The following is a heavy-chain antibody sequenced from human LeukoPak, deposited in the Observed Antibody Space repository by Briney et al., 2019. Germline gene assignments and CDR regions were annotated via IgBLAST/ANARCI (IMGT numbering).Heavy chain of an antibody. CDR3: ARGSVPSSYDFWSGYFFEGNNFDY. Sequence: PGGSLRLSCSASGFTFSSYSMNWVRQAPGKGLEWVSSISSSSSYIYYADSVKGRFTISRDNAKNSLYLQMNSLRAEDTAVYYCARGSVPSSYDFWSGYFFEGNNFDYWGQGTLVTVSS. J-gene: IGHJ4*02. CDR1: GFTFSSYS. CDR2: ISSSSSYI. V-gene: IGHV3-21*01. D-gene: IGHD3-3*01.